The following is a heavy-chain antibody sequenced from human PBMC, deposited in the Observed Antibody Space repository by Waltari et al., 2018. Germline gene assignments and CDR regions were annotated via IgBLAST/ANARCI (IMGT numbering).Heavy chain of an antibody. J-gene: IGHJ4*02. V-gene: IGHV1-46*01. Sequence: QVQLVQSGAEVKKPGASVKVSCKASGYTFTSYYMHWVRQAPGQGLEWMGSSNPSGGSTSYAQKFQGRVTMTRDTSTSTVYMELSSLRSEDTAVYYCARDLGSDSAPYGDLGYWGQGTLVNVSS. CDR3: ARDLGSDSAPYGDLGY. CDR1: GYTFTSYY. D-gene: IGHD4-17*01. CDR2: SNPSGGST.